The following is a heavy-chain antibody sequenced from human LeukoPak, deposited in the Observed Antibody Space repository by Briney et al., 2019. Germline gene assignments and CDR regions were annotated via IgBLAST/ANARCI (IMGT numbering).Heavy chain of an antibody. CDR1: GFTFSSYW. V-gene: IGHV3-74*03. Sequence: PGGSLRLSCAASGFTFSSYWMHWVRQAPGKGLVWVSRIYSDGSITTYTDSVKGRFTISRDNARNTLYLHMNSLRAEDTAVYYCARAPPSSGYAYHFDIWGQGTMVTVSS. D-gene: IGHD5-18*01. J-gene: IGHJ3*02. CDR3: ARAPPSSGYAYHFDI. CDR2: IYSDGSIT.